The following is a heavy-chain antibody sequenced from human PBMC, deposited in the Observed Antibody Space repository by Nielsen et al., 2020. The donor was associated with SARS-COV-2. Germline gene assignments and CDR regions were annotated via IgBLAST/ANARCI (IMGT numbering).Heavy chain of an antibody. CDR1: GGSFSGYY. CDR2: INWNGDSA. CDR3: ATSTSFDY. Sequence: LSLTCAVYGGSFSGYYWSWIRQPPGKGLEWVCGINWNGDSATCADSVKGRFTISRDNSKNTLYLQMNSLRAEDTAVYYCATSTSFDYWGQGTLVTVSS. J-gene: IGHJ4*02. V-gene: IGHV3-20*04.